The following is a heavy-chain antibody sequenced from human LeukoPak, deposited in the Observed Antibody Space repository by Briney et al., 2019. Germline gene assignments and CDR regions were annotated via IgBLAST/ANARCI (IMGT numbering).Heavy chain of an antibody. CDR2: FDPEDGET. CDR1: GYTLTELS. Sequence: ASVKVPCKVSGYTLTELSMHWVRQAPGKGLEWMGGFDPEDGETIYAQKFQGRVTMTEDTSTDTAYMELSSLRSEDTAVYYCATGLWFGELLGDWGQGTLVTVSS. D-gene: IGHD3-10*01. V-gene: IGHV1-24*01. CDR3: ATGLWFGELLGD. J-gene: IGHJ4*02.